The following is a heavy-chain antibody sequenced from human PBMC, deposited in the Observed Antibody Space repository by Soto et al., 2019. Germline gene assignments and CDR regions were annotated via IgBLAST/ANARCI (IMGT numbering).Heavy chain of an antibody. Sequence: ASVKVSCKASGYTFTSYGISWVRQAPGQGLEWMGWISAYNGNTNYAQKLQGRVTMTTDTSTSTAYMELRSLRSDDTAVYYCARDSRSWLQPLFDYWGQGTLVTVSS. D-gene: IGHD6-13*01. V-gene: IGHV1-18*01. CDR3: ARDSRSWLQPLFDY. CDR2: ISAYNGNT. J-gene: IGHJ4*02. CDR1: GYTFTSYG.